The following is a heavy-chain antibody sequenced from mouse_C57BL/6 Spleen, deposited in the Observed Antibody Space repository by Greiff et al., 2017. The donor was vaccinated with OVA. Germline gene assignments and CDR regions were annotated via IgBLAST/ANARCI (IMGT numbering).Heavy chain of an antibody. V-gene: IGHV5-4*03. Sequence: EVTLVESGGGLVKPGGSLKLSCAASGFTFSSYAMPWVRQTPEKRLEWVATISDGGSYTYYPDNVKGRFTISRDKAKNNLYLQMSHLKSEDTAMYYCTRSLRRYAMDYWGQGTSVTVSS. D-gene: IGHD2-12*01. CDR2: ISDGGSYT. J-gene: IGHJ4*01. CDR1: GFTFSSYA. CDR3: TRSLRRYAMDY.